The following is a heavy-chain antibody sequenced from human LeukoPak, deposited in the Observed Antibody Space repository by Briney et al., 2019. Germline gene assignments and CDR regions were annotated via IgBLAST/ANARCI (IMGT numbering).Heavy chain of an antibody. CDR1: GGTFSSYA. D-gene: IGHD6-13*01. CDR2: IIPIFGIA. J-gene: IGHJ6*02. V-gene: IGHV1-69*04. Sequence: SVKVSCKASGGTFSSYAISWVRQAPGQGLEWSGRIIPIFGIANYAQNFQGRVTITADKSTSTAYMELSSLRSEDTAVYYCARDPSRRIAAAAPRGLAVWGQRTTVTVSS. CDR3: ARDPSRRIAAAAPRGLAV.